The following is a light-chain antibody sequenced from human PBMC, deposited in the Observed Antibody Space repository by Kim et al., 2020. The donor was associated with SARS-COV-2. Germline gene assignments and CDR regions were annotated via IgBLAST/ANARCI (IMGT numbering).Light chain of an antibody. CDR3: QQRSNWPSYT. J-gene: IGKJ2*01. V-gene: IGKV3-11*01. Sequence: EIVLTQSPATLSLSPGERATLSCRASQSVGSYLAWYQQKPGQAPRLLIYDASNRATGIPDRFSGSGSGTDFTLTISSLEPEDFAVYYCQQRSNWPSYTFGQGTKLEI. CDR2: DAS. CDR1: QSVGSY.